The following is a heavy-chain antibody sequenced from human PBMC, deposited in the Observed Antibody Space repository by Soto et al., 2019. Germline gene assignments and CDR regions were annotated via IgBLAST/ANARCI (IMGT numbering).Heavy chain of an antibody. CDR1: GGSLSDYY. CDR3: ARGRDEYKLGNV. D-gene: IGHD1-1*01. J-gene: IGHJ6*02. CDR2: IHPSGST. V-gene: IGHV4-34*01. Sequence: SETLSLTCAVSGGSLSDYYWPWIRQSPGKGLEWIGEIHPSGSTYYNPSLRSRVTISVDTSKNQFSLKLTSLTAADTAIYYCARGRDEYKLGNVWGQGTTVTVSS.